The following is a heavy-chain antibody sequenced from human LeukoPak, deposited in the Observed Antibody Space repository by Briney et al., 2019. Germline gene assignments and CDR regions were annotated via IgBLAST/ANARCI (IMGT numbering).Heavy chain of an antibody. CDR2: IRYDGSNK. V-gene: IGHV3-30*02. CDR3: AKDPAAITAPDYYYYYYMDV. CDR1: GFTFSSYG. Sequence: GGSLRLSCAASGFTFSSYGMHWVRQAPGKGLEWVAFIRYDGSNKYYADSVKGRFTISRDNSKNTLYLQMNSLRAEDTAVYYCAKDPAAITAPDYYYYYYMDVWGKGTTVTASS. J-gene: IGHJ6*03. D-gene: IGHD2-2*01.